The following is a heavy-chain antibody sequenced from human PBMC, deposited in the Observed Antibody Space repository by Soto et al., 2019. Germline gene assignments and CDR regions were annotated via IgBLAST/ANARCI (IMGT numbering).Heavy chain of an antibody. CDR1: GGSISSYY. V-gene: IGHV4-59*01. D-gene: IGHD4-4*01. Sequence: SETLSLTCTVSGGSISSYYLSWIRQPPGKGLEWIGYIYYSGSTNYNPSLKSRVTISVDTSKNQFSLKLSSVTAADTAVYYCAREDSNYPSYYFDYWGQGTLVTVYS. J-gene: IGHJ4*02. CDR3: AREDSNYPSYYFDY. CDR2: IYYSGST.